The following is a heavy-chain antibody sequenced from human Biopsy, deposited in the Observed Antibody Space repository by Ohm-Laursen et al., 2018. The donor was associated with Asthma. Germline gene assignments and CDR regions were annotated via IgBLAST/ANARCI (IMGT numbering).Heavy chain of an antibody. Sequence: SDTLSLPCDVSAHSIRGNYWWNWVRQSPGKGLEWIGQIYHRGHSNYNPSLKQRVNISIDKSKNQFPLTLTSVTAADAAVYYCAGVDYGDTEIDYWGQGTLVTVSS. D-gene: IGHD4-17*01. V-gene: IGHV4/OR15-8*02. CDR1: AHSIRGNYW. CDR2: IYHRGHS. J-gene: IGHJ4*02. CDR3: AGVDYGDTEIDY.